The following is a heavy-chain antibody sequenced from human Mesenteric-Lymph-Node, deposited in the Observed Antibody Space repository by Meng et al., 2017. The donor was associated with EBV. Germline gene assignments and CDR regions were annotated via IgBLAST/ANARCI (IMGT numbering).Heavy chain of an antibody. CDR1: GGSIISGGYS. CDR3: ARSAGGDYFDY. V-gene: IGHV4-30-2*01. J-gene: IGHJ4*02. Sequence: QVPLQESGSGLVRPSQTLSLTCAVSGGSIISGGYSWSWIRQAPGKGLEWIGFIYHSGTTYLNPSLRSRVNLSVDTSKNQFSLNLRSVSAADTAIYYCARSAGGDYFDYWGQGTLVTVSS. D-gene: IGHD1-26*01. CDR2: IYHSGTT.